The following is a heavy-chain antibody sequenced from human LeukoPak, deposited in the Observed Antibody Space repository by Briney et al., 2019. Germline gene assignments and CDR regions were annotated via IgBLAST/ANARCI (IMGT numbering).Heavy chain of an antibody. V-gene: IGHV6-1*01. CDR3: ARDVGTTGWHTFDY. CDR1: GDSVSSNNGA. D-gene: IGHD6-19*01. Sequence: SQTLSLTCAISGDSVSSNNGAWNWIRQSPSRGLEWLGRTYYRSKWYNDYAASIQGRITINPDTSKNQFSLQLYAVTPEGTAVYYCARDVGTTGWHTFDYWGQGTVLTLSS. J-gene: IGHJ4*02. CDR2: TYYRSKWYN.